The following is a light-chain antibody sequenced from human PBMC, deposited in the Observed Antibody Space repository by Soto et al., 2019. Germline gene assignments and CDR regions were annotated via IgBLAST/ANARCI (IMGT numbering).Light chain of an antibody. V-gene: IGKV3-11*01. CDR3: QQRTTGT. J-gene: IGKJ4*01. CDR2: DAS. CDR1: QSISNF. Sequence: EIVLTQSPATLSLSPGDSATLSCRASQSISNFLAWYQQKPGQAPRLLIYDASHRVNGVPGRFSGSGYGTDFPLPISSLEPDDFAVYHCQQRTTGTFGGGTKVEI.